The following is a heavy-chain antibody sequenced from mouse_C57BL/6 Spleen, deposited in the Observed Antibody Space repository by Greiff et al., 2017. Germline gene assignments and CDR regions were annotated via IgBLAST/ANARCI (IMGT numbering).Heavy chain of an antibody. CDR1: GFNIKDDY. CDR2: IDPENGDT. V-gene: IGHV14-4*01. J-gene: IGHJ2*01. Sequence: VQLKQSGAELVRPGASVKLSCTASGFNIKDDYMHWVKQRPEQGLEWIGWIDPENGDTEYASKFQGKATITADTSSNTAYLQLSSLTSEDTAVYYCTTGEDYGYFDYWGQGTTLTVSS. D-gene: IGHD2-4*01. CDR3: TTGEDYGYFDY.